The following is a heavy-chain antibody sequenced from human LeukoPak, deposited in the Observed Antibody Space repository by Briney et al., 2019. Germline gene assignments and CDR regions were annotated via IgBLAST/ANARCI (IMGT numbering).Heavy chain of an antibody. CDR3: AREGYGGGQDFDV. V-gene: IGHV1-2*02. J-gene: IGHJ3*01. CDR2: INPNNGGT. D-gene: IGHD1-26*01. Sequence: ASVKVSCKASGYTFTGYYMHWVRQAPGQGLEWMGWINPNNGGTNYAQKFQGRVTMTRDTSISAAYMDLSRLKSDDTAVYYCAREGYGGGQDFDVWGQGTMVTVSS. CDR1: GYTFTGYY.